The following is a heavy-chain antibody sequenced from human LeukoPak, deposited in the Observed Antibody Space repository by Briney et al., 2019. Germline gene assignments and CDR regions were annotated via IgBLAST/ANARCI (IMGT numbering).Heavy chain of an antibody. V-gene: IGHV3-30*18. CDR3: AKDKIVGDGRWDFDH. CDR1: GFTFSTYA. J-gene: IGHJ5*02. Sequence: PGRSLTLSCAASGFTFSTYAMHWVRQAPGKGLEWVAVISNDATKKYYADSVKGRSTISRDNSERTLYLQMNSLRVEDTAQYYCAKDKIVGDGRWDFDHWGRGTLVTVSS. CDR2: ISNDATKK. D-gene: IGHD3-16*01.